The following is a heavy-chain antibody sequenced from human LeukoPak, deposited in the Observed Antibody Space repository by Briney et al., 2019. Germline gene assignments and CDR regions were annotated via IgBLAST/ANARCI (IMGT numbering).Heavy chain of an antibody. J-gene: IGHJ4*02. V-gene: IGHV3-48*02. CDR1: GFTLSSYS. CDR2: ISSSSSTI. Sequence: GGSLRLSCEASGFTLSSYSMNWVRQAPGKGLEWVSYISSSSSTIYYADSVKGRFTISRDNAKNSLYLQMNSLGDEDTAVYYCARGKLGTLFDYWGQGTLVTVSS. D-gene: IGHD7-27*01. CDR3: ARGKLGTLFDY.